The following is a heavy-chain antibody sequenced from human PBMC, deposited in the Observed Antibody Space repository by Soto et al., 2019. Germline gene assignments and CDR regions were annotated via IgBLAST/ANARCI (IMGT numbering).Heavy chain of an antibody. D-gene: IGHD3-10*01. Sequence: SGGSLRLSCAAPGFTFSSYSMNWVRQAPGKGLEWVSSISGSSSYIYYTDSVKGRFTISRDNSKNTLYLQMNSLRAEDTAVYYCTKDQSRNLNHGDYYYYGMDLWGQGTTVTVSS. CDR2: ISGSSSYI. V-gene: IGHV3-21*04. J-gene: IGHJ6*02. CDR1: GFTFSSYS. CDR3: TKDQSRNLNHGDYYYYGMDL.